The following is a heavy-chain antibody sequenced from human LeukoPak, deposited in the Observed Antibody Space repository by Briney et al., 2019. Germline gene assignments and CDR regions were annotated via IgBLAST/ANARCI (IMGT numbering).Heavy chain of an antibody. CDR1: GFTFSSYS. CDR2: ISSSSSYI. CDR3: ARAHCSSTSCYTDRFDP. J-gene: IGHJ5*02. V-gene: IGHV3-21*01. D-gene: IGHD2-2*02. Sequence: PGGSLRLSCAASGFTFSSYSMNWVRQAPGKGLEWVSSISSSSSYIYYADSVKGRFTISRDNAKNSLYLQMNSLRAEDTAVYYCARAHCSSTSCYTDRFDPWGQGTLVTVSS.